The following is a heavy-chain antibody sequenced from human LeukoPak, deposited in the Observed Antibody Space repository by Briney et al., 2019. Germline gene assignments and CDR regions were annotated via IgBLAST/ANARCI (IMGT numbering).Heavy chain of an antibody. CDR2: VSSSGTTT. D-gene: IGHD5-24*01. CDR3: ARADRDGNKRFLD. CDR1: GXTFSSYS. J-gene: IGHJ4*02. V-gene: IGHV3-48*02. Sequence: PGGSLRLSCAASGXTFSSYSVIWARQAPGKGLEWVSYVSSSGTTTYYADSVKGRFTISRDNGKNLVSLQMNSLRDEDTAVYYCARADRDGNKRFLDWGQGTLVTVSS.